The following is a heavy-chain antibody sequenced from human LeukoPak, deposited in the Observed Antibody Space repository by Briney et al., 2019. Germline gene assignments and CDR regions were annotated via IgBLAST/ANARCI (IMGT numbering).Heavy chain of an antibody. CDR2: IYYSGST. D-gene: IGHD3-3*01. V-gene: IGHV4-39*01. CDR3: ARPGPNDFWSGYLIPPLLY. J-gene: IGHJ4*02. Sequence: SETLSLTCTVSGGSISSSSYYWGWIRQPPGKGLEWIGSIYYSGSTYYNPSLKSRVTISVDTSKNQSSLKLSSVTAADAAVYYCARPGPNDFWSGYLIPPLLYWGQGTLVTVSS. CDR1: GGSISSSSYY.